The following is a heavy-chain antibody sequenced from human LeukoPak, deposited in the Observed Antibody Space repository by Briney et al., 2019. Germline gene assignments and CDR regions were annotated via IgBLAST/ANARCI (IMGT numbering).Heavy chain of an antibody. J-gene: IGHJ3*02. Sequence: ASVKVSCKASGYTFTGYYMHWVRQAPGQGLEWMGRINPNSGGTNYAQTVQGRFTMTRDTSISTAYMQLSRLRADDMAVYYCARDRGYCSSTSCYGDDAFDIWGQGTMVTVSS. D-gene: IGHD2-2*01. CDR3: ARDRGYCSSTSCYGDDAFDI. CDR2: INPNSGGT. CDR1: GYTFTGYY. V-gene: IGHV1-2*06.